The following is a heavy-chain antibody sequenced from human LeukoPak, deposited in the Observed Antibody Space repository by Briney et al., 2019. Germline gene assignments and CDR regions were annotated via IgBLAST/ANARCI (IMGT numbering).Heavy chain of an antibody. CDR1: GYSFTSYW. Sequence: NHGESLKISCKGSGYSFTSYWIGWVRQMPGKGLEWMGIIYPGDSDTRYSPSFQGQVTISADKSISTAYLQWSSLKASDTAMYYCARRKLGSGYYSYYFDYWGQGTLVTVSS. CDR3: ARRKLGSGYYSYYFDY. D-gene: IGHD3-22*01. CDR2: IYPGDSDT. J-gene: IGHJ4*02. V-gene: IGHV5-51*01.